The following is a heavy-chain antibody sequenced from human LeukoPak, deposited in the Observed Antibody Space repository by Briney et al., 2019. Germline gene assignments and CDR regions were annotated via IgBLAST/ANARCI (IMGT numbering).Heavy chain of an antibody. D-gene: IGHD3-22*01. CDR1: GESFSGYY. CDR2: INDSGRT. Sequence: SETLSLTCAVYGESFSGYYWTWIRQPPGKGLEWIGEINDSGRTCCNPSLKSRVTISVDTSKNQFSLKLRSVAAADTAVYYCASYYHDSSGYYQYYFDSWGQGTLVTVSS. CDR3: ASYYHDSSGYYQYYFDS. V-gene: IGHV4-34*01. J-gene: IGHJ4*02.